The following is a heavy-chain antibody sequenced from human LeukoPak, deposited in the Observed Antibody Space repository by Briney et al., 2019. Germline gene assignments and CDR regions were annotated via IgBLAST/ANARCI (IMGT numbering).Heavy chain of an antibody. CDR1: GFTFSNYA. J-gene: IGHJ4*02. D-gene: IGHD5-12*01. Sequence: TGGSLRLSCAASGFTFSNYAMRRVRQAPGKGLEWVSYISGTGDNTQYADSVKGRFAISRDNSKNTVSLQINNLRAEDTAVYYCARGYSGDDDFFYWGQGTLVTVSS. V-gene: IGHV3-23*01. CDR3: ARGYSGDDDFFY. CDR2: ISGTGDNT.